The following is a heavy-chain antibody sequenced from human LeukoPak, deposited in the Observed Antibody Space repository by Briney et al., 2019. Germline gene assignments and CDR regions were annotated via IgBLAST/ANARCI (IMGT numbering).Heavy chain of an antibody. CDR3: ARVYSSSRVEYGMDV. D-gene: IGHD6-6*01. J-gene: IGHJ6*02. CDR1: GYTFTSYG. CDR2: ISAYNGNT. V-gene: IGHV1-18*01. Sequence: ASVKVSCKASGYTFTSYGISWVRQAPGQGLEWMGWISAYNGNTNFAQKLQGRVTMTTDTSTSTAYMELSSLRSEDTAVYYCARVYSSSRVEYGMDVWGQGTTVTVSS.